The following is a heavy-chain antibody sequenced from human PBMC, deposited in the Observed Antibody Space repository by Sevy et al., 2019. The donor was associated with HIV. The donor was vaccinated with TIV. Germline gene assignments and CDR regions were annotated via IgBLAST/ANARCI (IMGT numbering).Heavy chain of an antibody. Sequence: GGSLRLSCAASGFTFNSYWMSWVRQAPGKGLEWVANIKQDGSEKYYVDSVKGRFTISRDNSQNSLFLQMNTLRAEDTAVYYCAREGSPYATYYYYYGMDVWGQGTTVTV. V-gene: IGHV3-7*01. D-gene: IGHD4-17*01. J-gene: IGHJ6*02. CDR3: AREGSPYATYYYYYGMDV. CDR1: GFTFNSYW. CDR2: IKQDGSEK.